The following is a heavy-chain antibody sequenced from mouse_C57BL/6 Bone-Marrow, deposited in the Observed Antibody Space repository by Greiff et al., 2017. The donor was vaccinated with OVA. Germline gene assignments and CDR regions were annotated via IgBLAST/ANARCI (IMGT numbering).Heavy chain of an antibody. Sequence: VQVVESGAELARPGASVKLSCKASGYTFTSYGISWVQQRTGQGLEWIGEIYPRSGNTYYNEKFKGKATLTADKSSSTAYMELRSLTSEDSAVYFCARSRYYYGSSPLAYWGQGTLVTVSA. CDR2: IYPRSGNT. V-gene: IGHV1-81*01. CDR3: ARSRYYYGSSPLAY. J-gene: IGHJ3*01. D-gene: IGHD1-1*01. CDR1: GYTFTSYG.